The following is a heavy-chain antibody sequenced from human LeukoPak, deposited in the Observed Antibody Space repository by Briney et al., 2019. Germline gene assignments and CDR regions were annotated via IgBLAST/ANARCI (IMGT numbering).Heavy chain of an antibody. CDR3: ARASTPGSPRDFEY. V-gene: IGHV1-46*01. CDR2: INPSAGTT. J-gene: IGHJ4*02. Sequence: ASVKVSCKASGYTFTSYGISWVRQAPGQGLEWMGIINPSAGTTSYAQKFQGRVTMTRDTSTSTVYMELSSLRSEDTAVYYCARASTPGSPRDFEYWGQGTLVTVSS. CDR1: GYTFTSYG.